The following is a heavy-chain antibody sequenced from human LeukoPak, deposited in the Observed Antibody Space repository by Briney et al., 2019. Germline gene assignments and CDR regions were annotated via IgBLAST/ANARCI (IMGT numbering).Heavy chain of an antibody. CDR1: GGSISSSSYY. CDR2: IYYSGST. J-gene: IGHJ3*02. D-gene: IGHD3-22*01. CDR3: ARVLTPYDSSGYYSLDAFDI. Sequence: SETLSLTCTVSGGSISSSSYYWGWIRQPPGKGLEWIGSIYYSGSTYYNPSLKSRVTISVDTSKNQFSLKLSSVTAADTAVYYCARVLTPYDSSGYYSLDAFDIWGQGTMVTVSS. V-gene: IGHV4-39*07.